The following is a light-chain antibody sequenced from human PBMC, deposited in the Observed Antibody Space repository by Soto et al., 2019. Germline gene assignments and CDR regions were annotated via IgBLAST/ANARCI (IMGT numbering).Light chain of an antibody. J-gene: IGKJ1*01. V-gene: IGKV1-5*03. CDR2: KAS. CDR3: QHYNSYSEA. CDR1: QRISSY. Sequence: IQMTQSPPSLSASVGDTVTIICRASQRISSYLSWYQQKPGKAPKFLIYKASTLKSGVPSRFSGSGSGTEFTLTISSLQPDDFATYYCQHYNSYSEAFGQGTKVDIK.